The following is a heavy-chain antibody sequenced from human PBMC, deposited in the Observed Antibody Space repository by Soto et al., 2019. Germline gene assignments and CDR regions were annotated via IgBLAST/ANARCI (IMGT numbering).Heavy chain of an antibody. CDR1: GFTVSSNY. CDR2: IYSGGST. Sequence: GGSLRLSCAASGFTVSSNYMSWVRQAPGKGLEWVSVIYSGGSTYYADSVKGRFTISRDNSKNTLYLQMNSLRAEDTAVYYCARVRGGLYDILTGSPSGPFDIWGQGTMVTVSS. V-gene: IGHV3-53*01. J-gene: IGHJ3*02. CDR3: ARVRGGLYDILTGSPSGPFDI. D-gene: IGHD3-9*01.